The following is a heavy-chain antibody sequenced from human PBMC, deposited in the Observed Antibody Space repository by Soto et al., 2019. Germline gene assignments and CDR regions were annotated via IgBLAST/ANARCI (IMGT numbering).Heavy chain of an antibody. CDR1: GYTFTSYG. CDR3: ARSGSYYPARNWFGP. D-gene: IGHD3-10*01. V-gene: IGHV1-18*01. Sequence: QVQLVQSGAEMKNPGASVKVSCKASGYTFTSYGISWVRQAPGQGLEWMGWISVFNDDTNHAQKLQGRVTMTKGTPTSTAYMELRSLKSDDTAVYYCARSGSYYPARNWFGPWGQGTLVTVSS. J-gene: IGHJ5*02. CDR2: ISVFNDDT.